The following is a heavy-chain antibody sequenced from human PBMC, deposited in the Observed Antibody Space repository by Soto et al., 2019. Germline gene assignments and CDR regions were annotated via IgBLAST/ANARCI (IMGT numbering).Heavy chain of an antibody. Sequence: SVKVSCNASGGTFSSYAISWVRQAPGQGLEWMGGIIPIFGTANYAQKFQGRVTITADESTSTAYMELSSLRSEDTAVYYCASHYYYDTSGYYPXWGQGTLVTVSX. D-gene: IGHD3-22*01. J-gene: IGHJ4*02. CDR1: GGTFSSYA. V-gene: IGHV1-69*13. CDR3: ASHYYYDTSGYYPX. CDR2: IIPIFGTA.